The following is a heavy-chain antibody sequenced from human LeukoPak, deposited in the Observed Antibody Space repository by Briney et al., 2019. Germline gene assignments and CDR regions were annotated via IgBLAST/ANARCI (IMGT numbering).Heavy chain of an antibody. CDR3: ARVGVSGRWGAFDY. J-gene: IGHJ4*02. Sequence: APVKVSCTASGGTFSSYAISWVRQAPGQGLEWLGGIIPIFGTANYAQKFHGRVTITADESTSTAYMELSSLRSEDTAVYYCARVGVSGRWGAFDYWGQGSLVTVSS. D-gene: IGHD1-26*01. CDR1: GGTFSSYA. CDR2: IIPIFGTA. V-gene: IGHV1-69*01.